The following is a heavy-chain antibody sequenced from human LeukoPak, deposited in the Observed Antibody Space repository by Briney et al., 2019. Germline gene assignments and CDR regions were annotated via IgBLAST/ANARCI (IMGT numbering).Heavy chain of an antibody. V-gene: IGHV3-64*01. Sequence: GGSLRLSCAASGFTFSSYAMHWVRQAPGKGPEYVSAISSNGGSTYYANSVKGRFTISRDNSKNTLYLQMGSLRAEDMAVYYCARAGRVYYYYGMDVWGQGTTVTVSS. CDR3: ARAGRVYYYYGMDV. CDR1: GFTFSSYA. CDR2: ISSNGGST. J-gene: IGHJ6*02.